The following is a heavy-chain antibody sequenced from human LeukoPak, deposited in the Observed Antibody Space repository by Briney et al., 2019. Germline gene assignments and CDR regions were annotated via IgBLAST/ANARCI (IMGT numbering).Heavy chain of an antibody. CDR3: TTDWGYCSSTSCYGGDFDY. CDR1: GFTFSNAW. Sequence: PGGSLRLSCAASGFTFSNAWMSWVRQAPGKGLEWVGRIKSKTDGGTTDYAAPVKGRFTISRDDSKNTLYLQMNSLKTEDTAVYYCTTDWGYCSSTSCYGGDFDYWGQGTLVTVSS. D-gene: IGHD2-2*01. CDR2: IKSKTDGGTT. V-gene: IGHV3-15*01. J-gene: IGHJ4*02.